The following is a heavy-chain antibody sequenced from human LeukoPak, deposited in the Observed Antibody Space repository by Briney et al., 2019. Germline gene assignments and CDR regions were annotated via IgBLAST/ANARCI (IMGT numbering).Heavy chain of an antibody. CDR1: GGSFSGYY. J-gene: IGHJ4*02. V-gene: IGHV4-34*01. Sequence: PSETLSLTCAVYGGSFSGYYWSWIRQPPGNGLEAIGEVNHSITTNDNPSLKSRVAISVDTSKNQFSLKLSSVTAADTAVYYCARAANFDYWGQGTLVTVSS. CDR3: ARAANFDY. CDR2: VNHSITT. D-gene: IGHD2-15*01.